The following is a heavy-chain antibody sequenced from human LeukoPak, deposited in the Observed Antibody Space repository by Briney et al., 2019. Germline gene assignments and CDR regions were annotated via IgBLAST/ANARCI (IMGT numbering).Heavy chain of an antibody. J-gene: IGHJ3*01. V-gene: IGHV5-51*01. Sequence: GESLQISCKVSGYSFTSYCIGWVRQMPGKGLEWMGIIYPGDSGPTYSPSFQGQVTISADKSISTAYLQWSSLQASDTAMYYCGMSGDRVPLQDDVFDVWGQGTMVTVST. D-gene: IGHD1-26*01. CDR2: IYPGDSGP. CDR1: GYSFTSYC. CDR3: GMSGDRVPLQDDVFDV.